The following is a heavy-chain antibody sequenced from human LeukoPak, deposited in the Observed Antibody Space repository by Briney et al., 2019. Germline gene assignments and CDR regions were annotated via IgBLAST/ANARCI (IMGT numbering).Heavy chain of an antibody. CDR3: AKEGRSLQTY. D-gene: IGHD5-24*01. CDR1: GFMFSSNW. Sequence: GGSLRLSCAAFGFMFSSNWMSWVRLAPGKGLEWVANIKEDGTETYYVDSVKGRFTIPRDDAKNSLYLQMNSLRVEDTAVYYCAKEGRSLQTYWGQGTLVTVSS. CDR2: IKEDGTET. J-gene: IGHJ4*02. V-gene: IGHV3-7*03.